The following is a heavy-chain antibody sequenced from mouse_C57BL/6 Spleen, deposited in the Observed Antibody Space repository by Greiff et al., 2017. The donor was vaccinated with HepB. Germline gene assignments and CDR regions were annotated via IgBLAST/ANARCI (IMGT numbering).Heavy chain of an antibody. CDR2: ISYDGSN. Sequence: DVQLVESGPGLVKPSQSLSLTCSVPGYSITSGYYWNWIRQFPGNKLEWMGYISYDGSNNYNPSLKNRISITRDTSKNQFFLKLNSVTTEDTATYYCARDLPFDYWGQGTTLTVSS. CDR1: GYSITSGYY. J-gene: IGHJ2*01. V-gene: IGHV3-6*01. CDR3: ARDLPFDY.